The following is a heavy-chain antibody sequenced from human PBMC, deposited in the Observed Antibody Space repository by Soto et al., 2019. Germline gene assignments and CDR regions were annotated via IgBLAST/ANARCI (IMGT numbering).Heavy chain of an antibody. J-gene: IGHJ3*02. CDR1: GFSVIDNY. CDR2: IYRGDAT. D-gene: IGHD6-25*01. CDR3: ARDRSDSSRADSFDI. Sequence: GGSLRLSCAVSGFSVIDNYIIWFRHSPVKGLEWVSVIYRGDATHYADSVKGRFTISRDNSKNTVYLQMNSLRAEDTAVYYCARDRSDSSRADSFDIWGQGTMVTVSS. V-gene: IGHV3-53*01.